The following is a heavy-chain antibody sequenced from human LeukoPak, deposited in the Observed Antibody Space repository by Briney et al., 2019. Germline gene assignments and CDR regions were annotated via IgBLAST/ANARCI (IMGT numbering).Heavy chain of an antibody. CDR2: IYYSGST. CDR3: ARTPEYSSSFGDY. Sequence: PSETLSLTCTVSGGSISSYYWSWIRQPPGKGLEWIGYIYYSGSTNYNPSLKSRFTISVDTSKNQFSLKLSAVTAADTAVYYCARTPEYSSSFGDYWGQGTLVTVSS. D-gene: IGHD6-6*01. J-gene: IGHJ4*02. V-gene: IGHV4-59*01. CDR1: GGSISSYY.